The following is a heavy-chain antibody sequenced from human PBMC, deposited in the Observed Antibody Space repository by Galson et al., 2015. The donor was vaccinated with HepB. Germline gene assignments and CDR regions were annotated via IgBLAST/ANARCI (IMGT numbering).Heavy chain of an antibody. CDR1: GFTFSSYS. J-gene: IGHJ5*02. V-gene: IGHV3-48*01. CDR2: ISSSSSTI. Sequence: SLRLSCAASGFTFSSYSMNWVRQAPGKGLEWVSYISSSSSTIYYADSVKGRFTISRDNAKNSLYLQMNSLRAEDTAVYYCARLRGSSWSPSNWFDPWGQGTLVTVSS. CDR3: ARLRGSSWSPSNWFDP. D-gene: IGHD6-13*01.